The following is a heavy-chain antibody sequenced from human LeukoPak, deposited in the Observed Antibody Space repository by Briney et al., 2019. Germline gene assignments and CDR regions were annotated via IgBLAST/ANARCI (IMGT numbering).Heavy chain of an antibody. CDR1: GFSFGGSW. D-gene: IGHD2-15*01. V-gene: IGHV3-7*01. Sequence: GESLKISCAASGFSFGGSWMTWVRQAPGKGLEWLANIKEDGSVKNYEDSVKGRFTISRDNAKNSLYLHMNSLRAEDTAVYYCARDAGWFRFDYWGQGTLVTVSS. CDR3: ARDAGWFRFDY. CDR2: IKEDGSVK. J-gene: IGHJ4*02.